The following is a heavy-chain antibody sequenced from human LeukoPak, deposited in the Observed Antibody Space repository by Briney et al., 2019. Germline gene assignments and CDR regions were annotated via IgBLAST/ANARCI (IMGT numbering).Heavy chain of an antibody. CDR3: ARGGCSSTSRRPSSSRSYMDV. V-gene: IGHV4-34*01. Sequence: SETLSLTCAVYGGSFSGYYWSWIRQPPGKGLEWIGEINHSGSTNYNPSLKSRVTISVDTSKNQFSLKLSSVTAADTAVYYCARGGCSSTSRRPSSSRSYMDVWGKGTTVTVSS. CDR1: GGSFSGYY. J-gene: IGHJ6*03. CDR2: INHSGST. D-gene: IGHD2-2*01.